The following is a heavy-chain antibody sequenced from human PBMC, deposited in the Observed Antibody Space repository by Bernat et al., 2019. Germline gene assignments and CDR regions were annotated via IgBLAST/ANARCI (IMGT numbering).Heavy chain of an antibody. CDR1: GDSVSSNSAA. V-gene: IGHV6-1*01. CDR3: ARETIAVAGLRTAAFDI. J-gene: IGHJ3*02. Sequence: QVQLQQSGPGLVKPSQTLSLTCAISGDSVSSNSAAWNWIRQSPSRRLEWLGRTYYRSKLYNDYAVSVKSRITITPDTSKNQFSLQLNSVTSEDTAVYYCARETIAVAGLRTAAFDIWGQGTMVTVSS. CDR2: TYYRSKLYN. D-gene: IGHD6-19*01.